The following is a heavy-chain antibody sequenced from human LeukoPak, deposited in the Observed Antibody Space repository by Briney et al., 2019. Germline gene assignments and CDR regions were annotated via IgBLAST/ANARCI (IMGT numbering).Heavy chain of an antibody. CDR2: IIPIFGTA. CDR1: GGTFNSYA. D-gene: IGHD6-13*01. V-gene: IGHV1-69*05. CDR3: VRSGPAASNYYYYMDV. J-gene: IGHJ6*03. Sequence: ASVKVSCKASGGTFNSYAISWVRQAPGQGLEWMGGIIPIFGTANYAQRFQGKVTITTDESMSTAYMELSGLRSEDTAVYYCVRSGPAASNYYYYMDVWGKGTTVTVSS.